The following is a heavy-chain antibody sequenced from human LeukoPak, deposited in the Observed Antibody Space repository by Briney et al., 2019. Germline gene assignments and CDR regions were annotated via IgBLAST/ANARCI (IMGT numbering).Heavy chain of an antibody. V-gene: IGHV4-39*01. CDR1: GGSISSSSYY. Sequence: PSETLSLTCTVSGGSISSSSYYWGWIRQPPGKGLEWIGSIYYSGSTYYNPSLKSRVTISVDTSKNQFSLKLSSVTAADTAVYYCVTHDSYNWFDPWGQGTLVTVSS. CDR2: IYYSGST. CDR3: VTHDSYNWFDP. D-gene: IGHD2-15*01. J-gene: IGHJ5*02.